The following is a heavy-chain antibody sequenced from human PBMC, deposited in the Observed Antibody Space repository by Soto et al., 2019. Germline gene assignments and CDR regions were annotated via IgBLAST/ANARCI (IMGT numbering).Heavy chain of an antibody. CDR3: ARESPRDSHYFDY. D-gene: IGHD3-22*01. V-gene: IGHV4-30-4*01. Sequence: SETLSLTCTVSGGSISSGDYYWSWIRQPPGKGLEWIGYIYYSGSTYYNPSLKSRVTISVDTSKNQFSLKLSSVTAADTAVYYCARESPRDSHYFDYWGQGTLVTVSA. CDR2: IYYSGST. CDR1: GGSISSGDYY. J-gene: IGHJ4*02.